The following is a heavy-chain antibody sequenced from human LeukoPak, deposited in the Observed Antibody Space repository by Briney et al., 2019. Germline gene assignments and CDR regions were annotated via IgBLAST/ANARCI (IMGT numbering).Heavy chain of an antibody. CDR1: GYNFSTYW. CDR3: ARVIAVAGNSDY. CDR2: IYPGDSDT. V-gene: IGHV5-51*01. D-gene: IGHD6-19*01. Sequence: GESLKISCKVSGYNFSTYWIGWVRQMPGKGLEWMGIIYPGDSDTRYSPSFQGQVTISADKSISTAYLQWSSLKASDTAMYYCARVIAVAGNSDYWGQGTLVTVSS. J-gene: IGHJ4*02.